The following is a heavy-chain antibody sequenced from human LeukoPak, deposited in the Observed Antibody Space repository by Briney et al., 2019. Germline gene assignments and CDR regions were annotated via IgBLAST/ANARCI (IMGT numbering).Heavy chain of an antibody. V-gene: IGHV4-34*12. CDR3: AGAHLDYVWGTYHQGVEVDY. CDR1: GGSFSGYY. Sequence: PSETLSLTRAVYGGSFSGYYWSWIRQPPGKGLEWIGEIIHSGSTNYNPSLKSRVTISVDTSTKKTSLNLSSVTGADTAGSYCAGAHLDYVWGTYHQGVEVDYWGQGTLVTVSS. J-gene: IGHJ4*02. CDR2: IIHSGST. D-gene: IGHD3-16*02.